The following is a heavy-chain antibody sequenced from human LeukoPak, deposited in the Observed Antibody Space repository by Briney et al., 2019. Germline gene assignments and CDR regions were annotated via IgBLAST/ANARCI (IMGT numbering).Heavy chain of an antibody. D-gene: IGHD3-22*01. J-gene: IGHJ6*02. CDR2: VSYDGSNK. Sequence: GGSLRLSCVVSGFTFRTYVMHCVRQAPGKGLEWVALVSYDGSNKYSVHSLRGRFTISRDNSRNTLHMQMSSLRADDTSMYYCAMNTHYYDPSAYYSRGDYYHHGMDAWGRGTPVTASS. CDR1: GFTFRTYV. V-gene: IGHV3-30-3*01. CDR3: AMNTHYYDPSAYYSRGDYYHHGMDA.